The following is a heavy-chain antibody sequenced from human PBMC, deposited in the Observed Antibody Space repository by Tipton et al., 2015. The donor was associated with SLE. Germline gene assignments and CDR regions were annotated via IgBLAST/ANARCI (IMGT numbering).Heavy chain of an antibody. CDR2: IYQSGTT. J-gene: IGHJ4*02. D-gene: IGHD1-7*01. CDR3: ARGLTWNYPFDY. Sequence: TLSLTCNVSGDSISTHYWTWIRQPPGKGLEWIGYIYQSGTTDYNPSLKSRVTISVDRSKNQFSLDLTSVTAADTAVYYCARGLTWNYPFDYWGQGALVTVSS. V-gene: IGHV4-59*11. CDR1: GDSISTHY.